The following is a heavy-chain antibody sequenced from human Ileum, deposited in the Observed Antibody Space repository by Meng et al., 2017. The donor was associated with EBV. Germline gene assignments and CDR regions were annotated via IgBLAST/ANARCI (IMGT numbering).Heavy chain of an antibody. V-gene: IGHV3-74*01. CDR3: VRGGGYYFDY. CDR1: GFTFSSYW. D-gene: IGHD3-16*01. Sequence: VQVVESGGGLVQPVVAVGLSCASYGFTFSSYWMNWVRQAPGKGLGWVSRINRAGSSTSYADSVKGRFTISRDNAKNTLYLQMNSLRAEDTVVDYCVRGGGYYFDYWGQGTQVTVPS. CDR2: INRAGSST. J-gene: IGHJ4*02.